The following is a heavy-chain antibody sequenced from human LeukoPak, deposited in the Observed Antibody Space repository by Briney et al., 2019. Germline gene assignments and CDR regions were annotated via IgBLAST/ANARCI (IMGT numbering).Heavy chain of an antibody. CDR3: ARAVGATLTLGY. V-gene: IGHV1-2*06. Sequence: ASVKVSCKXSGYTFTGYYMHWVPQAPGQGLEWMGRINPNSGGTNYAQKFQGRVTMTRDTSISTAYVELSRLRSDDTAVYYCARAVGATLTLGYWGQGTLVTVSS. CDR1: GYTFTGYY. D-gene: IGHD1-26*01. CDR2: INPNSGGT. J-gene: IGHJ4*02.